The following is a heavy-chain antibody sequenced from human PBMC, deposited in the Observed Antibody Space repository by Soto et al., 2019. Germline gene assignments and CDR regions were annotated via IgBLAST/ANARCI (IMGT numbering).Heavy chain of an antibody. Sequence: VGSLRLSCAASGFTFSSYAMSWVRQAPGKGLEWVSAISGSGGSTYYADSVKGRFTISRDNSKNTLYLQMNSLRAEDTAVYYCAKGYAAAGKVNWFDPWGQGTLVTVSS. CDR1: GFTFSSYA. CDR3: AKGYAAAGKVNWFDP. CDR2: ISGSGGST. D-gene: IGHD6-13*01. J-gene: IGHJ5*02. V-gene: IGHV3-23*01.